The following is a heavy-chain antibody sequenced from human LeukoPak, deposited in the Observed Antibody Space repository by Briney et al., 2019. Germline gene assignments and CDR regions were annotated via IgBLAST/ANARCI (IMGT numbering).Heavy chain of an antibody. V-gene: IGHV3-33*08. CDR3: ARDLGPINYYGMDV. CDR2: IWYDGSNK. J-gene: IGHJ6*02. CDR1: GFTFSSYG. Sequence: PGGSLRLSCAASGFTFSSYGMHWVRQAPGKGLEWVAVIWYDGSNKYYADSVKGRFTISRDNSKNTLYLQMNSLRAEDTAVYYCARDLGPINYYGMDVWGQGTTVTVSS.